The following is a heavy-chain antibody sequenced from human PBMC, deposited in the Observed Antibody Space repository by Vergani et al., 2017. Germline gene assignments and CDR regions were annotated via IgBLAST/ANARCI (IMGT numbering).Heavy chain of an antibody. J-gene: IGHJ4*02. CDR3: ARLKRWLQSYFDY. Sequence: QLQLQESGPGLVKPSETLSLTCTVSGGSISSRSYYWGWIRQPPGKGLEWIGSIYYSGSTYYNPSLKSRVTISVDTSKNQFSLKLSSVTAADTAVYYCARLKRWLQSYFDYWGQGTLVTVSS. V-gene: IGHV4-39*01. CDR2: IYYSGST. CDR1: GGSISSRSYY. D-gene: IGHD5-24*01.